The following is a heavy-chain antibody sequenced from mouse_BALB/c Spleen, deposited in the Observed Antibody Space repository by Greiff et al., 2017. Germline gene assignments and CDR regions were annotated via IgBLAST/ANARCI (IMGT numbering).Heavy chain of an antibody. D-gene: IGHD2-14*01. Sequence: VQLKQSGAELVRSGASVKLSCTASGFNINDYYMHWVKQRPEQGLEWIGWIDPANGDTEYAPKFQGKATMTADTSSNTAYLQLSSLTSEDTAVYYCKTRYRYDVDYWGQGTTLTVSS. CDR1: GFNINDYY. CDR2: IDPANGDT. J-gene: IGHJ2*01. CDR3: KTRYRYDVDY. V-gene: IGHV14-4*02.